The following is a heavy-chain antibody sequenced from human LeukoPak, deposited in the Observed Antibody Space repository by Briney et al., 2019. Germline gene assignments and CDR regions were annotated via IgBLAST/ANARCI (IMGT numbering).Heavy chain of an antibody. V-gene: IGHV1-2*02. J-gene: IGHJ5*02. CDR2: INPNSGGT. D-gene: IGHD3-3*01. Sequence: ASVKVSCKASGYTFTGYYMHWVRQAPGQGLEWMGWINPNSGGTNYAQKFQGRVTMTRDTSISTAYMELSRLRSDDTAVYYCARDLFRRFLERLLVFDPWGQGTLVTVSS. CDR1: GYTFTGYY. CDR3: ARDLFRRFLERLLVFDP.